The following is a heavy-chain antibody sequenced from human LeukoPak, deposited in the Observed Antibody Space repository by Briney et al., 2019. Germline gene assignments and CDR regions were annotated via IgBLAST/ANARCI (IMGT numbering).Heavy chain of an antibody. J-gene: IGHJ3*02. V-gene: IGHV3-23*01. CDR1: GFTFSSYA. Sequence: PGGSLRLSCAASGFTFSSYAMSWVRQAQGKGLEWVSAISGSGGRTYYADSVKSRFTISRDNTKNTQYLQMNSLRAEDTGVYYCARGPGGVWFGELSQCAFDIWGQGTMVTVSS. CDR3: ARGPGGVWFGELSQCAFDI. D-gene: IGHD3-10*01. CDR2: ISGSGGRT.